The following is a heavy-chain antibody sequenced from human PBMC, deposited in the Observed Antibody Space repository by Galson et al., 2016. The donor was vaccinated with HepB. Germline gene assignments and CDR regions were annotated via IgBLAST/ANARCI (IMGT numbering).Heavy chain of an antibody. CDR3: ARGGYDFWSGYAPSTNWFDP. Sequence: SLRLSCAASGFTFSTYSMNWVRQAPGKGLEWVSSISSSSTYIYYADSVKGRFTISRDNATNSLYLQMNSLRAEDTAVYYCARGGYDFWSGYAPSTNWFDPWGQGTLVTVSS. D-gene: IGHD3-3*01. CDR1: GFTFSTYS. CDR2: ISSSSTYI. J-gene: IGHJ5*02. V-gene: IGHV3-21*01.